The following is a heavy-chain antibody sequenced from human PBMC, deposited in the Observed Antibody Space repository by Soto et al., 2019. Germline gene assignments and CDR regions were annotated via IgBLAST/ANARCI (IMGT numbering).Heavy chain of an antibody. CDR3: ARARPITMVRRVIDFDD. CDR2: INPNSAGT. CDR1: GYTFTGYY. Sequence: ASVKVSCNASGYTFTGYYIHWVPQAPGQGLEWMGGINPNSAGTNYAQKLQGRVTRTTDTSTSTAYMELRSLRSDDTAVYYCARARPITMVRRVIDFDDWGQGTLVTVSS. V-gene: IGHV1-2*02. D-gene: IGHD3-10*01. J-gene: IGHJ4*02.